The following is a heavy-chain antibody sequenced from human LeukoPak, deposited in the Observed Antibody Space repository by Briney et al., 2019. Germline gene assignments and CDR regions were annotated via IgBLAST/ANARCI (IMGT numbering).Heavy chain of an antibody. CDR1: GFTFSSYG. CDR2: MSYDGSNK. V-gene: IGHV3-30*19. J-gene: IGHJ4*02. Sequence: GGSLRLSCAASGFTFSSYGMHWVRQAPGKGLEWVTVMSYDGSNKYYADSVKGRFTISRDNSKNTLYLQMNSLRAEDTAVYYCAREMDDYQSPQFDYWGQGTLVTVSS. D-gene: IGHD4-11*01. CDR3: AREMDDYQSPQFDY.